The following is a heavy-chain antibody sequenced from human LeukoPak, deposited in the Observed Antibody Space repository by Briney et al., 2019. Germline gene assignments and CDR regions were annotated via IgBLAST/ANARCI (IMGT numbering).Heavy chain of an antibody. CDR3: ARGVLAAAALNWFDP. CDR2: INPNSGNT. Sequence: ASVKISCKASGYTFTGYYMHWVRQAPGQGLEWMGWINPNSGNTGYAQKFQGRVTMTRNTSISTAYMELSSLRSEDTAVYYCARGVLAAAALNWFDPWGQGTLVTVSS. CDR1: GYTFTGYY. D-gene: IGHD6-13*01. J-gene: IGHJ5*02. V-gene: IGHV1-8*02.